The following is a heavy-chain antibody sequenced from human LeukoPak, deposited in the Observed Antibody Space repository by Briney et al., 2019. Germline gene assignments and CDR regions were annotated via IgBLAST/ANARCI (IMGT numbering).Heavy chain of an antibody. CDR2: ISHDGTNK. CDR1: GSTFSSYA. CDR3: ARDGSSWSFDH. J-gene: IGHJ4*02. V-gene: IGHV3-30*01. D-gene: IGHD6-13*01. Sequence: GGSLRLSCAASGSTFSSYAMHWVRQAPGKGLEWVAVISHDGTNKYYADSVKGRFTISRDNSKNALYLQMNSLRAEDTAVYYCARDGSSWSFDHWGQGALVTVSS.